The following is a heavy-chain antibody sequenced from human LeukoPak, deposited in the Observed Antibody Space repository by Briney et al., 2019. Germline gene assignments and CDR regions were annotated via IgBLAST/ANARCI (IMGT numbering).Heavy chain of an antibody. J-gene: IGHJ6*03. CDR3: ARGRGATTFNHYYMDV. V-gene: IGHV7-4-1*02. CDR1: GYTFTSYG. CDR2: INTNTGNP. D-gene: IGHD1-26*01. Sequence: ASVKVSCKASGYTFTSYGISWVRQAPGQGLEWMGWINTNTGNPTYAQGFTGRFVFSLDTSVSTAYLQISSLKAEDTAVYYCARGRGATTFNHYYMDVWGKGTTVTVSS.